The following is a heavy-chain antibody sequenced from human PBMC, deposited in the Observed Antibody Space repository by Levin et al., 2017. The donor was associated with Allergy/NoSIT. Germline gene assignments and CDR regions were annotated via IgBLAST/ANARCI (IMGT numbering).Heavy chain of an antibody. CDR2: IVFDGNDQ. CDR3: AKRGYCSGNTCQSHDAIDV. J-gene: IGHJ3*01. D-gene: IGHD2-15*01. Sequence: GGSLRLSCAASGFQFSLYGMHWVRQAPGKGLEGVALIVFDGNDQYYADSVKGRFTISRDNSKNTFYLQMSSLRENETAIYYCAKRGYCSGNTCQSHDAIDVWGQGTLVIVSS. CDR1: GFQFSLYG. V-gene: IGHV3-30*18.